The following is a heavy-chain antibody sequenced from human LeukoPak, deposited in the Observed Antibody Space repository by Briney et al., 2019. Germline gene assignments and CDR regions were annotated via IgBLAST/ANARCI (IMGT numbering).Heavy chain of an antibody. V-gene: IGHV3-23*01. D-gene: IGHD6-13*01. CDR2: ISGSGDST. Sequence: GGSLRLSCAASGFTFSSYAMSWVRQAPGKGLEWVSAISGSGDSTYYGDSVKGRFTISRDNSKNTLYLQMNSLRAGDTAVYYCAKTRPLDSSSWSHGDYWGQGTLVTVSS. CDR1: GFTFSSYA. J-gene: IGHJ4*02. CDR3: AKTRPLDSSSWSHGDY.